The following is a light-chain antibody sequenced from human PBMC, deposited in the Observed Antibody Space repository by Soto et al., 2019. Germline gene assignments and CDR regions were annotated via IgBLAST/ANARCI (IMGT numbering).Light chain of an antibody. V-gene: IGKV3-11*01. CDR2: DAS. CDR1: QSVGTY. Sequence: EIVLTQSPATLSLSPGERATLSCRASQSVGTYLAWYQQKPGQAPRLLIYDASIRATGIPARFSGSGSGTDFTLTISSLQPEDFAVYYCQQRTNWPPLTFGGGTKVEIK. CDR3: QQRTNWPPLT. J-gene: IGKJ4*01.